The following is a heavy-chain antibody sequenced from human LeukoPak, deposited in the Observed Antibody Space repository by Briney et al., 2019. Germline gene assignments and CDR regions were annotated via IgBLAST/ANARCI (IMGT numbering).Heavy chain of an antibody. V-gene: IGHV3-30*18. D-gene: IGHD2-8*01. CDR3: ANGYCTNGVCYPYYYYYMDV. CDR1: GFTFSSYG. Sequence: GGSLRLSCAASGFTFSSYGMHWVRQAPGKGLEWVAVISYDGSNKYYADSVKGRFTISRDNSKNTLYLQMNSLRAEDTAVYYCANGYCTNGVCYPYYYYYMDVWGKGTTVIVSS. J-gene: IGHJ6*03. CDR2: ISYDGSNK.